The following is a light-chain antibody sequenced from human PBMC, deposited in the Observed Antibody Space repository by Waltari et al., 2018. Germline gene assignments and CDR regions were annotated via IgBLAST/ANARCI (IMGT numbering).Light chain of an antibody. CDR2: EDK. CDR1: SGSIPSGY. V-gene: IGLV6-57*03. CDR3: QSYDSSTWV. J-gene: IGLJ3*02. Sequence: NFMLTQPPSVSESLGKTVTISCTRSSGSIPSGYVPWYQQRPGRAPTTVIYEDKQRSSGVPDRFSGSIDSSANSASLTISGLKTEDEADYYCQSYDSSTWVFGEGTKLTVL.